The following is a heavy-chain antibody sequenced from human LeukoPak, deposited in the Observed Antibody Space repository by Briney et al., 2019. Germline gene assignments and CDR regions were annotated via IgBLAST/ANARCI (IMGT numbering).Heavy chain of an antibody. CDR2: ISGSGAKT. J-gene: IGHJ4*02. CDR1: GFTFSSYG. CDR3: AKEYSGSFSPFPSYFDY. D-gene: IGHD1-26*01. V-gene: IGHV3-23*01. Sequence: PGGSLRLSCAASGFTFSSYGMSWVRQAPGKGLEWVSAISGSGAKTYYADFVKGRFTISRDNSKNTLYLQMNSLRAEDTAVYYCAKEYSGSFSPFPSYFDYWGQGTLVTVSS.